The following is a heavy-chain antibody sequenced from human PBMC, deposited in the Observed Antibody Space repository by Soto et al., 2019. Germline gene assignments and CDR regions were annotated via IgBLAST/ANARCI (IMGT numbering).Heavy chain of an antibody. CDR2: IYPGDSDT. V-gene: IGHV5-51*01. CDR1: GYSFSNYY. J-gene: IGHJ6*02. Sequence: EVQLVQSGAEVKKPGESLKISCKGSGYSFSNYYIAWVRQLPGKGLEWMGVIYPGDSDTKYSPSFQGQVIISADKSINTAYLQWSSLEASDTAMYYCARLWSDSLTWVYYYYGLDVWGQGTTVTVSS. D-gene: IGHD3-3*01. CDR3: ARLWSDSLTWVYYYYGLDV.